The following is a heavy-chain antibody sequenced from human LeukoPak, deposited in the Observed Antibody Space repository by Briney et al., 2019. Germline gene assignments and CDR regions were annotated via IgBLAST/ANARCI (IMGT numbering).Heavy chain of an antibody. CDR3: ARARSAVTTDFYY. J-gene: IGHJ4*02. CDR1: GFTFSSYA. D-gene: IGHD4-17*01. V-gene: IGHV3-30-3*01. CDR2: ISYDGSNK. Sequence: PGGSLRLSCAASGFTFSSYAMHWVRQAPGKGLEWVAVISYDGSNKYYADSVKGRFTISRDNSKNTLYLQMNSLRAEDTAVYYWARARSAVTTDFYYWGQGTLVTVSS.